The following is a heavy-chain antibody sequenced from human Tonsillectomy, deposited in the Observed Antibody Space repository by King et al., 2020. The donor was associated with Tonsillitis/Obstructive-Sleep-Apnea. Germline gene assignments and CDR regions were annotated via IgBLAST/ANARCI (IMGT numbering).Heavy chain of an antibody. J-gene: IGHJ4*02. CDR1: GFTFSNYG. Sequence: VKLVESGGGVVQTGRSLRISCEASGFTFSNYGMHWVRQAPGKGLEWVAVIGYDGSNQYYADSVKGRFTISRDNSKNTLYLQMNSLRADDTALYYCVREECSGGNCYSGYWGQGTLVTVSS. V-gene: IGHV3-33*01. CDR2: IGYDGSNQ. D-gene: IGHD2-15*01. CDR3: VREECSGGNCYSGY.